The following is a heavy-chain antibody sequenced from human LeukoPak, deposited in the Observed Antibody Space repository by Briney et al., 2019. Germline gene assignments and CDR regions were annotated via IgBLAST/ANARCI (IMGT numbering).Heavy chain of an antibody. Sequence: GGSLRLSCAASGFTFSSYWMSWVRQAPGKGLEWVANIKQDGSEKYYVDSVKGRFTISRDNAKNSLYLQMNSLRAEDTAVYYCARVEFDDYTFLYFDCWGQGTLVTVSS. CDR1: GFTFSSYW. CDR3: ARVEFDDYTFLYFDC. V-gene: IGHV3-7*01. D-gene: IGHD4-11*01. J-gene: IGHJ4*02. CDR2: IKQDGSEK.